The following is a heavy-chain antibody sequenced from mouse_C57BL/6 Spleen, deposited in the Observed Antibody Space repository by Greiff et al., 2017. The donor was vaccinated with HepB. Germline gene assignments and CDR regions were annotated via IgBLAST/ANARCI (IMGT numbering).Heavy chain of an antibody. CDR1: GYSITSGYY. J-gene: IGHJ2*01. CDR2: ISYDGSN. D-gene: IGHD4-1*01. Sequence: EVKLVESGPGLVKPSQSLSLTCSVTGYSITSGYYWNWIRQFPGNKLEWMGYISYDGSNNYNPSLKNRISITRDTSKNQFFLKLNSVTTEDTATYYCARDPELGLFDYWGQGTTLTVSS. CDR3: ARDPELGLFDY. V-gene: IGHV3-6*01.